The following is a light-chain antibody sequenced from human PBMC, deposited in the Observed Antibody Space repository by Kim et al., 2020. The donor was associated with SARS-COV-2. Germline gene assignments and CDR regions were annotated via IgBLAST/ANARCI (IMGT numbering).Light chain of an antibody. CDR1: ESVMNSY. V-gene: IGKV3-20*01. Sequence: CPGDRDTLSCRASESVMNSYLAWDQQKPGQAPRLVVYGASSRATGIPDRFSGSGSGTDFTLTISGLEPEDFAVYYCQKYGRSPRTFGQGTKVDIK. CDR3: QKYGRSPRT. CDR2: GAS. J-gene: IGKJ1*01.